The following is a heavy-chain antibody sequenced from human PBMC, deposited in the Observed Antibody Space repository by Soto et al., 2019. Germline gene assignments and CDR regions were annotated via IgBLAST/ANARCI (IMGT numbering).Heavy chain of an antibody. Sequence: SETLSLTCTVSGGSISSYYWSWIRQPPGKGLEWIGYIYYFGSTNYNPSLKSRVTISVDTSKNQFSLKLSSVTAADTAVYYCARHSPDFDWLSQFDYWGQGTLVTVSS. J-gene: IGHJ4*02. V-gene: IGHV4-59*08. CDR1: GGSISSYY. D-gene: IGHD3-9*01. CDR3: ARHSPDFDWLSQFDY. CDR2: IYYFGST.